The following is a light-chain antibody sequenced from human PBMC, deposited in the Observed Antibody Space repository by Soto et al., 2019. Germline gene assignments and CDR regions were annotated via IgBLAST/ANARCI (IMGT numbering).Light chain of an antibody. CDR3: SSYTSSSTLVV. Sequence: QSVLTQPASVSGSPGQSITISCTGTSSDVGGYNYVSWYQQHPGKAPKLMIYDVSNRPSGVSNRFSGSKSGNTASLTISGLQAEDEADYYGSSYTSSSTLVVFGGGTKLTV. CDR2: DVS. J-gene: IGLJ2*01. CDR1: SSDVGGYNY. V-gene: IGLV2-14*01.